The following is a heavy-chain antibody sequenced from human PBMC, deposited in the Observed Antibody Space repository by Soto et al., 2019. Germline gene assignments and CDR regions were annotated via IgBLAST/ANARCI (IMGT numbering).Heavy chain of an antibody. CDR1: GGSISSGDYY. V-gene: IGHV4-30-4*01. CDR2: IYYSGST. CDR3: TRGGTEDSRSNWFDP. Sequence: QVQLQESGPGLVKPSKTLSLTCTVSGGSISSGDYYWSWIRQPPGKGLEWIGYIYYSGSTYYNPSLKSGVTISVDTSKNQFSLKLSSVTAADTAVYYCTRGGTEDSRSNWFDPWGQGTLVTVSS. J-gene: IGHJ5*02. D-gene: IGHD2-15*01.